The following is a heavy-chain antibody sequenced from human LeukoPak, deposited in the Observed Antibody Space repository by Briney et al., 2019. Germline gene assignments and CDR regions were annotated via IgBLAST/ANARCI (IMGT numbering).Heavy chain of an antibody. D-gene: IGHD2-15*01. J-gene: IGHJ4*02. CDR2: IYYSGST. CDR1: GGSISSGGYY. V-gene: IGHV4-31*03. CDR3: AGIHRYCSGGACYVLDN. Sequence: SETLSLTCTVSGGSISSGGYYWSWIRQHPGKGLEWVGYIYYSGSTYYNPSLKSRVTISVDTSRNQFSLQLSSVTAADTAVYYCAGIHRYCSGGACYVLDNWGQGTLVAVSS.